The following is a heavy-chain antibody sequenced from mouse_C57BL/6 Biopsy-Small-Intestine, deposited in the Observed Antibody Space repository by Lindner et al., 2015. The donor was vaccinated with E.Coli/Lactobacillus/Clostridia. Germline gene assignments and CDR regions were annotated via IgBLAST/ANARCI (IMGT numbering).Heavy chain of an antibody. CDR2: INPNNYST. Sequence: VQLQESGPELVKPGTSVKMSCKASGYTFTSYVLHWVKQTPGQGLEWIGYINPNNYSTKYNEKFKGKAILTSDNSSSTAYMELSSLTSEDSAVYYCAANCAWAMDYWGQGTSVTVSS. V-gene: IGHV1-14*01. CDR3: AANCAWAMDY. CDR1: GYTFTSYV. J-gene: IGHJ4*01.